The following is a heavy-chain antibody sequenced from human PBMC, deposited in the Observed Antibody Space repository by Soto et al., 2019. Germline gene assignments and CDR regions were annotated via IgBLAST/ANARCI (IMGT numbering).Heavy chain of an antibody. CDR2: VRGGGDLT. J-gene: IGHJ4*02. D-gene: IGHD1-26*01. Sequence: GGSLRLSCAASGFTFSNFAMSWVRQAPGKGLEWITSVRGGGDLTYYADSVKGRFTISRDNSQNTISLQMRGLRAEDSAVYYCARDLRGAXDYWGQGTVVTVSS. CDR1: GFTFSNFA. CDR3: ARDLRGAXDY. V-gene: IGHV3-23*01.